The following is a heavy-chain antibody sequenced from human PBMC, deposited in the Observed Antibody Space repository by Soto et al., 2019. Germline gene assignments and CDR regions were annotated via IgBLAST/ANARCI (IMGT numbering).Heavy chain of an antibody. D-gene: IGHD2-2*02. CDR2: INPSDSYT. CDR1: VYSFSNYC. CDR3: TRLGYCTGTSCYTFDS. Sequence: ESLKISCQGSVYSFSNYCIGWVRQSPGKGLEWMGRINPSDSYTTYSPSFQGHVTISADKSISTAYLQWSGLKASDTAMYYCTRLGYCTGTSCYTFDSWGQGTLVTVSS. V-gene: IGHV5-10-1*01. J-gene: IGHJ4*02.